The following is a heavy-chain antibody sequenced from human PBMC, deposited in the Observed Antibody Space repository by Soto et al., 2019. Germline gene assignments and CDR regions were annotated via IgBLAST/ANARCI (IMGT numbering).Heavy chain of an antibody. CDR2: INSDGSST. D-gene: IGHD3-10*01. J-gene: IGHJ4*02. CDR3: ARDPLSYGSGFDY. V-gene: IGHV3-74*03. CDR1: GFSFSNFW. Sequence: EVQLEESGGGLVQPGGSLRLSCAASGFSFSNFWMHWVRQAPGTGLVWVSRINSDGSSTTYADSVKGRFTISRDNAKNTLYLEMDSLRADDAAVYYCARDPLSYGSGFDYWGQGTLVTVSS.